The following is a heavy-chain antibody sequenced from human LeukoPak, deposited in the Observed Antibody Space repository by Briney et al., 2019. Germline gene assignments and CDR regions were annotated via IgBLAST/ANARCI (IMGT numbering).Heavy chain of an antibody. D-gene: IGHD5-18*01. V-gene: IGHV3-23*01. CDR2: ISGSGGST. J-gene: IGHJ4*02. CDR1: GLTFSNNF. CDR3: PKNQGYSYGRPGRYYFDY. Sequence: PGGSLRLSCAASGLTFSNNFMSWVRQAPGKGLEWVSAISGSGGSTYYADSVKGRFTISRDNSKNTLYLQMNSLRAEDTAVYYCPKNQGYSYGRPGRYYFDYWGQGTLVTVSS.